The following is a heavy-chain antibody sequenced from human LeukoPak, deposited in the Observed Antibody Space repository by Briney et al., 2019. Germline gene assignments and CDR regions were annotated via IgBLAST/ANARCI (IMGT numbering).Heavy chain of an antibody. CDR3: ARDIFYGSGSYYQNAFDI. CDR1: GGTFSSYA. Sequence: VASVKVSCKASGGTFSSYAISWVRQAPGQGLEWMGRIIPILGIANYAQKFQGRVTITADKSTSTAYMELSSLRSEDTAVYYCARDIFYGSGSYYQNAFDIWGQGTMVTVSS. CDR2: IIPILGIA. J-gene: IGHJ3*02. V-gene: IGHV1-69*04. D-gene: IGHD3-10*01.